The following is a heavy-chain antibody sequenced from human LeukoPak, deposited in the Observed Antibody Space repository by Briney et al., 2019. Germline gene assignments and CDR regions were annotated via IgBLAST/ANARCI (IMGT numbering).Heavy chain of an antibody. CDR2: IDDGGNT. Sequence: SETLSLTCSVYGGSFSVYFWIWIRHSPGKALEWSGEIDDGGNTNYNPSLMSRVIVSMEKSKKQFSLVMRSVAAADTAVYYCARFSRITWGDWGDAFDIWGQGTTVIVSS. D-gene: IGHD2-21*02. CDR3: ARFSRITWGDWGDAFDI. CDR1: GGSFSVYF. J-gene: IGHJ3*02. V-gene: IGHV4-34*01.